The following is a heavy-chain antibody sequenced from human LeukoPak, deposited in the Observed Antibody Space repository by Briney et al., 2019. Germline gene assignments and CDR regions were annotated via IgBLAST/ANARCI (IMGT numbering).Heavy chain of an antibody. V-gene: IGHV3-33*06. J-gene: IGHJ5*02. CDR1: GFTFSSYG. D-gene: IGHD6-13*01. CDR2: IWYDGSNK. CDR3: AKEIAAAANWFDP. Sequence: GRSLRHSCAASGFTFSSYGMHWVRQAPGKGLEWVAVIWYDGSNKYYADSVKGRFTISRDNSKNTLYLQMNSLRAEDTAVYYCAKEIAAAANWFDPWGQGTLVTVSS.